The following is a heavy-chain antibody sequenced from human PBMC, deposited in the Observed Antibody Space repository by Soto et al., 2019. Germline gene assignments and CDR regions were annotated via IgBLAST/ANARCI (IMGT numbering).Heavy chain of an antibody. J-gene: IGHJ4*02. V-gene: IGHV1-3*01. D-gene: IGHD6-19*01. CDR2: INAGNGNT. Sequence: ASVKVSCKASGYTLTSYAMHWVRQAPGQRLEWMGWINAGNGNTKYSQKFQGRVTITRDTSASTAYMELSSLRSEDTAVYYCARVHLAVAGTSDYWGQGTLVTVSS. CDR1: GYTLTSYA. CDR3: ARVHLAVAGTSDY.